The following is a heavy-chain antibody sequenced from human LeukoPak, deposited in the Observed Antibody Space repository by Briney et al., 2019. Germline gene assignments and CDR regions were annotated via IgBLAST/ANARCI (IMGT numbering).Heavy chain of an antibody. D-gene: IGHD6-19*01. CDR3: AYSSGFLRWFDP. CDR1: GGSISSSSYY. Sequence: SETLSLTCTVPGGSISSSSYYWGWIRQPPGKGLEWIGSIYYSGSTYYNPSLKSRVTISVDTSKNQFSLKLSSVTAADTAVYYCAYSSGFLRWFDPWGQGTLVTVSS. V-gene: IGHV4-39*01. CDR2: IYYSGST. J-gene: IGHJ5*02.